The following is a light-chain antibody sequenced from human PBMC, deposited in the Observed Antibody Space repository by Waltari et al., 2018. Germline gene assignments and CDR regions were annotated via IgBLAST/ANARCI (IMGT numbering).Light chain of an antibody. CDR3: QVWDIDSDPSVV. V-gene: IGLV3-21*03. CDR1: NIGTKT. Sequence: SYVLTQPPSVSVAPGRTARITCGGNNIGTKTAHWYQQKPGQAPVMVVYDDIDRPSGIPVRFSGSHSGNTATLIINRVEAGDEADYYCQVWDIDSDPSVVFGGGTKLTVL. J-gene: IGLJ2*01. CDR2: DDI.